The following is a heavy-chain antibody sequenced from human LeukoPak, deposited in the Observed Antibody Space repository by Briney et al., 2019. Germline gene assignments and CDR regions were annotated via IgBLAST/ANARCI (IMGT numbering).Heavy chain of an antibody. CDR2: IYYSGST. CDR3: ARLKCISTTCPSRYVMDV. V-gene: IGHV4-59*01. D-gene: IGHD2-2*01. Sequence: PSETLSLTCSVSGGSISSYYWSWIRQPPGKGLEYIGYIYYSGSTNYNPSLRSRVTISVDTSKDQFSLNLTSVTAADTAVYYCARLKCISTTCPSRYVMDVWGQGTTVTVSS. J-gene: IGHJ6*02. CDR1: GGSISSYY.